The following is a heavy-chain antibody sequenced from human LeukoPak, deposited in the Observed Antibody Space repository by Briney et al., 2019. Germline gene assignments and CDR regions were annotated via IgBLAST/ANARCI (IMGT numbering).Heavy chain of an antibody. CDR2: ISSSSSYI. J-gene: IGHJ4*02. V-gene: IGHV3-21*01. D-gene: IGHD5-24*01. CDR3: ARDKGRDGCNLHFDY. CDR1: GFTFSSYS. Sequence: GGSLRLSCAASGFTFSSYSMNWVRQAPGKGLEWVSSISSSSSYIYYADSVKGRFTISRDNAKNSLYLQMNSLRAEDTAVYYCARDKGRDGCNLHFDYWGQGTLVTASS.